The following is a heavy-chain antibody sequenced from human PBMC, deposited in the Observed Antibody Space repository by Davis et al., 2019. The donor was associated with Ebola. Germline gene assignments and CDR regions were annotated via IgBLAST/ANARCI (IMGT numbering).Heavy chain of an antibody. CDR1: GYSFTSYW. Sequence: GESLKISCKGSGYSFTSYWISWVRQMPGKVLEWMGRIDPSDSYTNYSPSFQGHVTNSADKSISTVYLQWSSLKASDTAMYYCARRGPYCSSTSCYDYWGQGTLVIVSS. J-gene: IGHJ4*02. V-gene: IGHV5-10-1*01. CDR2: IDPSDSYT. D-gene: IGHD2-2*01. CDR3: ARRGPYCSSTSCYDY.